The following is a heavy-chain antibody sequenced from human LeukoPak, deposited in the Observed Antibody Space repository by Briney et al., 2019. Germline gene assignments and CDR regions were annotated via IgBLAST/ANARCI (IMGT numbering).Heavy chain of an antibody. J-gene: IGHJ3*02. CDR2: ISAYNGNT. Sequence: WASVKVSCKASGYTFTSFGFSWVRQAPGQGLEWMGWISAYNGNTNYAQKLQGRVTMTTDTSTSTAYMELRSLRSDDTAVYYCARKGAPYDSSGYYAFDIWGQGTMVTVPS. CDR1: GYTFTSFG. D-gene: IGHD3-22*01. V-gene: IGHV1-18*01. CDR3: ARKGAPYDSSGYYAFDI.